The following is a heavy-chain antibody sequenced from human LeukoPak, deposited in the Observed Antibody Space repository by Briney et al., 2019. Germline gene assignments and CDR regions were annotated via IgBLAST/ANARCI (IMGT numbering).Heavy chain of an antibody. J-gene: IGHJ4*02. CDR1: GGSISSSNW. CDR3: ARRYYFGSGTYYDHFDH. V-gene: IGHV4-4*02. CDR2: ISHSGST. Sequence: PSATLSLTCAVSGGSISSSNWWTWVRQPLGKGLEWIGEISHSGSTNYNPSLKSRVTISVDNSKNHFSLNLSSVTAADTAVYYCARRYYFGSGTYYDHFDHWGQGTLVTVSS. D-gene: IGHD3-10*01.